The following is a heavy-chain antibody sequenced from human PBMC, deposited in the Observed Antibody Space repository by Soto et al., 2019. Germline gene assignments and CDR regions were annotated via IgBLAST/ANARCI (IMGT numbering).Heavy chain of an antibody. J-gene: IGHJ6*02. CDR3: ARTAAAGKYYYGMDV. D-gene: IGHD6-13*01. CDR2: IYPGDSDT. CDR1: GYSFTSYW. Sequence: GESLKISCKGSGYSFTSYWIGWARQMPGKGLEWMGIIYPGDSDTRYSPSFQGQVTISADKSISTAYLQWSSLKASDTAMYYCARTAAAGKYYYGMDVWGQATTVTVSS. V-gene: IGHV5-51*01.